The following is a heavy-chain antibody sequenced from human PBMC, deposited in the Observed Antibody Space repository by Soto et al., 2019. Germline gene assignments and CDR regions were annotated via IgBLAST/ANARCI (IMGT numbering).Heavy chain of an antibody. CDR2: ISFDGSEK. D-gene: IGHD3-16*01. CDR3: ARSGGNYYHGLDA. J-gene: IGHJ6*02. CDR1: GFTLSSHA. V-gene: IGHV3-30-3*01. Sequence: PGGSLRLSCAASGFTLSSHAMYWVRQAPGKGLEWVAVISFDGSEKYFADSVRGRFTISRDNSRNTLWLQMNSLRGDDTAVYYCARSGGNYYHGLDAWGQGTTVTVSS.